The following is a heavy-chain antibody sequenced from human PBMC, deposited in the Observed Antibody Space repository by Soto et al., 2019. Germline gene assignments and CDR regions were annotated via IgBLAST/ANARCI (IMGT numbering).Heavy chain of an antibody. CDR2: IWYDGSNK. J-gene: IGHJ3*02. Sequence: GGSLRLSCAASGFTFSSYGMHWVRQAPGKGLEWVAVIWYDGSNKYYADSVKGRFTISRDNSKNTLYLQMNSLRAEDTAVYYCARDRDSSGYYDAFDIWGQGTMVTVSS. CDR1: GFTFSSYG. V-gene: IGHV3-33*01. CDR3: ARDRDSSGYYDAFDI. D-gene: IGHD3-22*01.